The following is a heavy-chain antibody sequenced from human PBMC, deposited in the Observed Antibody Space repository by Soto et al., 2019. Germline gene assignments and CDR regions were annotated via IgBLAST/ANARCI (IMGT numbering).Heavy chain of an antibody. D-gene: IGHD6-25*01. CDR2: INAGNGNT. Sequence: ASVKVSCKASGDSFSAYAISWVRQAPGQRLEWMGWINAGNGNTKYSQKFQGRVTITRDTSASTAYMELSSLRSEDTAVYYCARDIGAGDSWGQGTLVTVSS. J-gene: IGHJ4*02. CDR1: GDSFSAYA. V-gene: IGHV1-3*01. CDR3: ARDIGAGDS.